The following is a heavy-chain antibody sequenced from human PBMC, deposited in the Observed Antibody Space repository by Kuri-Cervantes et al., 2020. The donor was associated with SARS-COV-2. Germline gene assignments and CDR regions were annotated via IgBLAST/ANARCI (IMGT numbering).Heavy chain of an antibody. CDR2: IKQDGSEK. D-gene: IGHD5-24*01. J-gene: IGHJ3*02. Sequence: GESLKISCAASGFTFSSYWMSWVRQAPGKGLEWVANIKQDGSEKYYVDSVKGRFTISRDNAKTSLYLQMNSLRAEDTAIYYCSRIWSPPLMATDGVDAFDIWGQGTMVTVSS. CDR3: SRIWSPPLMATDGVDAFDI. V-gene: IGHV3-7*01. CDR1: GFTFSSYW.